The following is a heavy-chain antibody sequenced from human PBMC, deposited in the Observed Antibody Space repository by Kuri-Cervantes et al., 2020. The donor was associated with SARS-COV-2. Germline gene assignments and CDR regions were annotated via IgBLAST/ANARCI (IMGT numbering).Heavy chain of an antibody. CDR3: ARGGGRYSYYFY. V-gene: IGHV3-7*01. J-gene: IGHJ4*02. CDR1: GFTFSSYW. D-gene: IGHD5-18*01. CDR2: IRQDGSEK. Sequence: GESLKISCAASGFTFSSYWMSWVRQAPGKGLEWVANIRQDGSEKYYVDSVKGRFTISRDNAKNSLYLQMNSLRAEDTAVYYCARGGGRYSYYFYWGQGTLVTSPQ.